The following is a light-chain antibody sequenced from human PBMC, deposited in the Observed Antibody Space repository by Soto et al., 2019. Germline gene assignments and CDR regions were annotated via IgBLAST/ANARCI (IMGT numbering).Light chain of an antibody. V-gene: IGLV6-57*04. CDR2: EDN. CDR3: QSYDSSPWV. J-gene: IGLJ3*02. Sequence: NFMLTQPHSVSESPGKTVTIYCTRSSGSIASNYVQWYQQRPGSAPTTVIYEDNQRPSGVPDRFSGSIDSSSNSASLTISGLKTEDEADYYCQSYDSSPWVFGGGTKLTVL. CDR1: SGSIASNY.